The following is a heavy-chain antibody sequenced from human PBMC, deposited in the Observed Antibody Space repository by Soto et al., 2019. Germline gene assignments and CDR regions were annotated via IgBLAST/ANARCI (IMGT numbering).Heavy chain of an antibody. J-gene: IGHJ4*02. D-gene: IGHD6-6*01. Sequence: PSETLSLTCTVSGGSISSYYWSWIRQPPGKGLEWIGYIYYSGSTNYNPSLKSRVTISVDTSKNQFSLKLSSVTAADTAVYYCARHVGRAEYGSHFDYWGQGTLVTVSS. CDR1: GGSISSYY. CDR2: IYYSGST. V-gene: IGHV4-59*08. CDR3: ARHVGRAEYGSHFDY.